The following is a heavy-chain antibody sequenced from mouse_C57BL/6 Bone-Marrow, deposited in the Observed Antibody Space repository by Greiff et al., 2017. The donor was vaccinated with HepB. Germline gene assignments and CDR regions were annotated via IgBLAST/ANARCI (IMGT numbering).Heavy chain of an antibody. CDR2: IYPRSGNT. V-gene: IGHV1-81*01. Sequence: QVQLQQSGAELARPGASVKLSCKASGYTFTSYGISWVKQRTGQGLVWIGEIYPRSGNTYYNEKFKGKATLTADKSSSTAYMELRSLTSEDSAVYFCARRGLRRGGYWGQGTTLTVSS. CDR3: ARRGLRRGGY. CDR1: GYTFTSYG. D-gene: IGHD2-4*01. J-gene: IGHJ2*01.